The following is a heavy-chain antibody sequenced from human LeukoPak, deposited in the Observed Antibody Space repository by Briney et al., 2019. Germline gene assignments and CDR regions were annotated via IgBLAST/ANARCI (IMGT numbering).Heavy chain of an antibody. CDR2: INHSGST. J-gene: IGHJ4*02. Sequence: PSETLSLTCAVYGESFSGNYWTWIRQPPGKGLEWIGGINHSGSTTYNPSLKSRVTISVDTSKNQFSLKLSSVTAADTAVYYCARQVYSYGFDFDYWGQGTLVTVSS. D-gene: IGHD5-18*01. V-gene: IGHV4-34*01. CDR1: GESFSGNY. CDR3: ARQVYSYGFDFDY.